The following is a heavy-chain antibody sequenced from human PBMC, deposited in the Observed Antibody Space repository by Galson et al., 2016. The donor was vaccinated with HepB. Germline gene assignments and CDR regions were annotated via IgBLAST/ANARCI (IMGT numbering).Heavy chain of an antibody. CDR2: IYPGESAT. J-gene: IGHJ3*01. D-gene: IGHD3-3*01. V-gene: IGHV5-51*01. CDR3: ARLLDGSFDL. CDR1: GYTFPYYW. Sequence: QSGAEVKKPGDSLKISCKASGYTFPYYWIGWVRQMSGRGLEWVGVIYPGESATRYSPSFQGQVTMSVDKSINTTHLQWTSLKASDTAIYYCARLLDGSFDLWGPGTMVTVSS.